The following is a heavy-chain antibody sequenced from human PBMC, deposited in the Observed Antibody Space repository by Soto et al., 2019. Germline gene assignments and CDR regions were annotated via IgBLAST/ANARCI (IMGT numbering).Heavy chain of an antibody. V-gene: IGHV4-38-2*02. D-gene: IGHD3-22*01. CDR1: GSSISSGSY. J-gene: IGHJ4*02. Sequence: SETLSLTCAVSGSSISSGSYWGWIRQPPGKGLEWIGSIYHSGSTYYNPSLKSRVSIPVDTSKNQFSLKLSSVTAADTAVYYCARDQRQSSGYSFDYWGQGTLVTVSS. CDR2: IYHSGST. CDR3: ARDQRQSSGYSFDY.